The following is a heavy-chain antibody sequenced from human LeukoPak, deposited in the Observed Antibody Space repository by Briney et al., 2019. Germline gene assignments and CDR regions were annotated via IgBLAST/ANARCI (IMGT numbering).Heavy chain of an antibody. CDR3: ARYRGSNWFDP. V-gene: IGHV3-7*01. CDR1: GFIFSNYW. Sequence: GGSLRLSCAASGFIFSNYWMTWVRQAPGKGQEWVANIKQDGSEKYYVDSVKGRFTISRDNAKISLYLQMNSLRAEDTAVYYCARYRGSNWFDPWGQGTLVTVSS. CDR2: IKQDGSEK. J-gene: IGHJ5*02. D-gene: IGHD3-16*01.